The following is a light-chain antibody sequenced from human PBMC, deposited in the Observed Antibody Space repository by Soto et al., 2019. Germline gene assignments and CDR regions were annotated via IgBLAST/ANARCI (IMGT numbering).Light chain of an antibody. Sequence: EFVLTQSPCTLSLSPGERATLSCRASQSVSSYLAWYQQKPGQAPRLLIHDASSRATGIPARFSGSGSGTDFTLTISSLEPEDFAVYYCQQRSNWPPITFGQGTRLEI. CDR3: QQRSNWPPIT. CDR1: QSVSSY. J-gene: IGKJ5*01. V-gene: IGKV3-11*01. CDR2: DAS.